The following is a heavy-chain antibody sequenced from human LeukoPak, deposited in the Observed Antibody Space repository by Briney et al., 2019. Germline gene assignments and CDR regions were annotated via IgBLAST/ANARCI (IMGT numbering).Heavy chain of an antibody. V-gene: IGHV3-72*01. Sequence: GGSLRLSCAAYGFTFSDHYMDWVRQAPGKGLEWVGRIRNKANSYTTEYAASVKGRFTISRDDSKNSLYLQMNSLRCEDTAVYYCAREWDSGSYYLGYFDYWGQGTLVIVSS. CDR3: AREWDSGSYYLGYFDY. CDR1: GFTFSDHY. J-gene: IGHJ4*02. D-gene: IGHD1-26*01. CDR2: IRNKANSYTT.